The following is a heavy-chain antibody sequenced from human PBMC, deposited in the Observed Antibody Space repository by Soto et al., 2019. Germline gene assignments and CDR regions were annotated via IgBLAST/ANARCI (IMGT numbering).Heavy chain of an antibody. CDR3: ASGITGTRWAYYYYGMDV. Sequence: ASVKVSCKVSGYTLTELSMHWVRQAPGKGLEWMGGFDPEDGETIYAQKFQGRVTMTEDTSTDTAYMELSSLRSEDTAVYYCASGITGTRWAYYYYGMDVWGQGTTVTVSS. V-gene: IGHV1-24*01. J-gene: IGHJ6*02. D-gene: IGHD1-7*01. CDR1: GYTLTELS. CDR2: FDPEDGET.